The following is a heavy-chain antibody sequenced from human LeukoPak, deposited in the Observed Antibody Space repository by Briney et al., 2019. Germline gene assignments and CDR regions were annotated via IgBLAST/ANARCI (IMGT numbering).Heavy chain of an antibody. J-gene: IGHJ4*02. CDR2: IYSGGST. Sequence: PGGSLSLSCAASGFTVSSNYMSWVRQAPGKGLEWVSVIYSGGSTYYADSLKGRFTISRDNSKNTLYLQMNSLRAEDTAVYYCARAGLYCSGGSCYHFDYWGQGTLVTVSS. V-gene: IGHV3-53*01. CDR1: GFTVSSNY. D-gene: IGHD2-15*01. CDR3: ARAGLYCSGGSCYHFDY.